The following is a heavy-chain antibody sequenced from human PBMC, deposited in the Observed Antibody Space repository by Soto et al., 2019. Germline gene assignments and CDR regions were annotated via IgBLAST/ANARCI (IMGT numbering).Heavy chain of an antibody. J-gene: IGHJ4*02. CDR3: AKDTGDTLSGGSCYYDN. Sequence: PGGSLRLSCATSGFTFVDYAMHRVRQAPGKGLEWVSGISWNSGSIGYADSVKGRFTISRDNAKNSLYLQMNSLRAEDTALYYCAKDTGDTLSGGSCYYDNWGQGT. CDR2: ISWNSGSI. D-gene: IGHD2-15*01. CDR1: GFTFVDYA. V-gene: IGHV3-9*01.